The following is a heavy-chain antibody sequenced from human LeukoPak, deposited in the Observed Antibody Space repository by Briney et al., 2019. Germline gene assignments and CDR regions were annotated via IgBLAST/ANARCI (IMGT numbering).Heavy chain of an antibody. J-gene: IGHJ3*02. V-gene: IGHV4-61*02. CDR2: IYSSASY. CDR1: GGSISSGVYY. Sequence: SETLSLTCTASGGSISSGVYYWTWMRQPAGKGLEWIGRIYSSASYNYHFSLKGRVSTLADTYNNQFSLKFTSVSAADTAYYSCSREAVPEALNSWGQGAMVSVPS. CDR3: SREAVPEALNS.